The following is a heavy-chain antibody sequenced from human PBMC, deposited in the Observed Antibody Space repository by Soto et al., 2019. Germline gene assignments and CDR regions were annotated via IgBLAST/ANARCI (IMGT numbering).Heavy chain of an antibody. V-gene: IGHV4-34*01. CDR3: ATKGTMVKGQFDY. D-gene: IGHD3-10*01. Sequence: SETLSLTCAVYGGSFSGYYWSWIRQPPGKGLEWIGEINHSGGTNYNPSLKSRVTISVDTSKNQFSLKLSSVTAADTAVYYCATKGTMVKGQFDYWGQGTLVTVSS. CDR2: INHSGGT. CDR1: GGSFSGYY. J-gene: IGHJ4*02.